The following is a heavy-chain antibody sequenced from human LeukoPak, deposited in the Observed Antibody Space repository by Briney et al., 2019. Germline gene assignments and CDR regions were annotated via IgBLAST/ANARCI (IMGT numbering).Heavy chain of an antibody. CDR3: ARVGSGWYERGFDP. D-gene: IGHD6-19*01. Sequence: GASVKVSCKASGYTFTGYYMHWVRQAPGQGLEWMGWINPNSGGTNYAQKFPGRVTLTRDTSTSTAYMELSRLRSHDTAVYYCARVGSGWYERGFDPWGQGTLVTVSS. CDR2: INPNSGGT. J-gene: IGHJ5*02. CDR1: GYTFTGYY. V-gene: IGHV1-2*02.